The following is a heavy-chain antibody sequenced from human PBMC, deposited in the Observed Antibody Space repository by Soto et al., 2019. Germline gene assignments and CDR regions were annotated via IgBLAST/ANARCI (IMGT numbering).Heavy chain of an antibody. D-gene: IGHD3-22*01. V-gene: IGHV1-46*01. Sequence: ASVKVSCKASGYTFTHYHVYWVRQAPGRGLEWLGMINPSGGSTTYAQNLQGRVTMTRDTSTNTVYMELSSLRSEDTAVYYCAREAINSSGYSRYFKHWGQRTLVNVSS. CDR3: AREAINSSGYSRYFKH. CDR2: INPSGGST. J-gene: IGHJ1*01. CDR1: GYTFTHYH.